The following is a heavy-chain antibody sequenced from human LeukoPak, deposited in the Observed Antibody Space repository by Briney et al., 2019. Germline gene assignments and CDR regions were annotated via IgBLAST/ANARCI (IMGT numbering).Heavy chain of an antibody. V-gene: IGHV3-23*01. Sequence: GGSLRLSCAASGFTFSTYAMSWVRQAPGEGLEWVSAISGSAGSTNYADSVKGRFTISRDNSKNTLYMQMNSLRAEDTAVYYCAVYGSGFDPWGQGTLVTVSS. CDR1: GFTFSTYA. CDR2: ISGSAGST. J-gene: IGHJ5*02. CDR3: AVYGSGFDP. D-gene: IGHD3-10*01.